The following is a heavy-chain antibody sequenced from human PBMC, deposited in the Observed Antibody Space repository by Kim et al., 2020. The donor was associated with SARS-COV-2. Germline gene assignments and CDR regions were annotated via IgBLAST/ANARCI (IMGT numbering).Heavy chain of an antibody. J-gene: IGHJ4*02. CDR1: GFTFSDYS. CDR2: ISSSRSYI. D-gene: IGHD2-8*02. Sequence: GGSLRLSCAASGFTFSDYSMNWVRQAPGKGLEWVSSISSSRSYIYDADSVKGRFTISRDNAKNSLYLQMNSLRAEDTAVYYCARGPNYWFYYFDYWGQGTLVPVSS. CDR3: ARGPNYWFYYFDY. V-gene: IGHV3-21*01.